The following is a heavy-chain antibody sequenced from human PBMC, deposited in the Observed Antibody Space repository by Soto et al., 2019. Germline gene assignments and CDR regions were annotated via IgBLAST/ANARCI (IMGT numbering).Heavy chain of an antibody. CDR3: ARDAGIALTGNYYGMDV. V-gene: IGHV3-21*01. D-gene: IGHD6-13*01. CDR1: GFSFSRHS. CDR2: ISSSGRFI. J-gene: IGHJ6*02. Sequence: PGGSLRLSCAASGFSFSRHSMNWVRQAPGKGLEWVSSISSSGRFIYYADSVKGRFTVSRDEAKNSLYLQMNSLRVEDTAVYYCARDAGIALTGNYYGMDVWGQGTTVTVSS.